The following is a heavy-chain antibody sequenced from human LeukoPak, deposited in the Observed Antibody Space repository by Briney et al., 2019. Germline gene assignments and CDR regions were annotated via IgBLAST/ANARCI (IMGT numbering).Heavy chain of an antibody. J-gene: IGHJ4*02. Sequence: GASVKVSCKASGYTFSSYGFSWVRQAPGQGLEWMGWISAYNGNTNYAQKFQGRVTMTTDTSTSTVYMELRSLRSDDTAVYYCARDAPSVSGVFDYWGQGTLVTVSS. V-gene: IGHV1-18*01. CDR3: ARDAPSVSGVFDY. CDR1: GYTFSSYG. D-gene: IGHD2-8*01. CDR2: ISAYNGNT.